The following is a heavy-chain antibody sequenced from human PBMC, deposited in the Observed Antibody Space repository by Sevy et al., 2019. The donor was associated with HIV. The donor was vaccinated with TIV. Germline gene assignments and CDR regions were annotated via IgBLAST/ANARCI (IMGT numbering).Heavy chain of an antibody. Sequence: KQSQTLSLTCAISGDSVSSNSAAWNWIRQSPSRGLEWLGRTYYRSKWYNDYAVSVKGRITINPDTSKNQFSLQLNSVTPEDTAVYYCARHSFYYDSSGYYFYYYYGMDVWGQGTTVTVSS. CDR2: TYYRSKWYN. CDR1: GDSVSSNSAA. D-gene: IGHD3-22*01. J-gene: IGHJ6*02. CDR3: ARHSFYYDSSGYYFYYYYGMDV. V-gene: IGHV6-1*01.